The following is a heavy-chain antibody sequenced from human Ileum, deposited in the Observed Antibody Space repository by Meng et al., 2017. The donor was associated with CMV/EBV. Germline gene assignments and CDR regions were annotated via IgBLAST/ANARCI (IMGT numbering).Heavy chain of an antibody. CDR2: IDPNTGGT. CDR3: ARRERISSGLEY. J-gene: IGHJ4*02. Sequence: QGPRVQSGTEVRMPGSSVQVSCKASGGTFSSYAISWVRQAPGQGLEWMGWIDPNTGGTKYIQKFRGRVTMTGDTSISTAYMELSGLRFDDTAVYYCARRERISSGLEYWGQGTLVTVSS. D-gene: IGHD6-6*01. CDR1: GGTFSSYA. V-gene: IGHV1-2*02.